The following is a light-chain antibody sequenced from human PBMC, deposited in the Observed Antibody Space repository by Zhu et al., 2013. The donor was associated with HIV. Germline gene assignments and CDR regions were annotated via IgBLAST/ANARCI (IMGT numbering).Light chain of an antibody. V-gene: IGLV1-40*01. CDR1: SSNIGANYD. J-gene: IGLJ3*02. CDR3: QSYDSSLSGWV. CDR2: TNF. Sequence: QLVLTQPPSASGAPGQRVTISCAGTSSNIGANYDVHWYQQFPGTAPKLLIYTNFNRPSGVPDRFSGSKSGTSASLAITGLQAEDEADYYCQSYDSSLSGWVFGGGTKADRP.